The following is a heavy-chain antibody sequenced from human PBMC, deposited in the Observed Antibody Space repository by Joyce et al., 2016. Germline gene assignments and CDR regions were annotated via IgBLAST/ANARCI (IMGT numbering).Heavy chain of an antibody. CDR3: TRSSRTGYTAGWPDFDY. V-gene: IGHV3-30*03. Sequence: QVPLLESGGGVAQPGRSLRLSCAASEFAFSSHAMDWVRQAPGKGLEWVAVMSYDGSHQYYADSVRGRFTISRDNSQNTLYLQMNSLRVEDTAVYYCTRSSRTGYTAGWPDFDYWGQGTLVTVSS. CDR1: EFAFSSHA. J-gene: IGHJ4*02. CDR2: MSYDGSHQ. D-gene: IGHD2-2*02.